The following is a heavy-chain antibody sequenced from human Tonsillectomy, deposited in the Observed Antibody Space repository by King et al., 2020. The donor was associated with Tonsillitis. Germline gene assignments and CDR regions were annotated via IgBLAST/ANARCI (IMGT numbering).Heavy chain of an antibody. CDR3: AGDSTLGYCSSTSCYGGPSD. J-gene: IGHJ4*02. V-gene: IGHV3-7*01. CDR2: IRQDGSEK. CDR1: GFTFSSYW. Sequence: VQLVESGGGLVQPGGSLRLSCAASGFTFSSYWMSWVRQAPGKGLEWVANIRQDGSEKFYVDSVKGRFTISRENAKNSLYLQMNSLRAEDTAVYYCAGDSTLGYCSSTSCYGGPSDWGQGTLVTVSS. D-gene: IGHD2-2*01.